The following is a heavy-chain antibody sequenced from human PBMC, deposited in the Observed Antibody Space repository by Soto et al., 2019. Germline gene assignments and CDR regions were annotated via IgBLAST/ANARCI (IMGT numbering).Heavy chain of an antibody. D-gene: IGHD3-22*01. Sequence: SETLSLTCAVYGGSFSGYYWSWIRQPPGKGLEWIGEINHSGSTNYNPSLKSRVTISVDTSKNQFSLKLSSVTAADTAVYYCARGGGSDFYVSSGRIEAPVSHYCGPATLVTVSS. CDR3: ARGGGSDFYVSSGRIEAPVSHY. CDR1: GGSFSGYY. V-gene: IGHV4-34*01. J-gene: IGHJ4*02. CDR2: INHSGST.